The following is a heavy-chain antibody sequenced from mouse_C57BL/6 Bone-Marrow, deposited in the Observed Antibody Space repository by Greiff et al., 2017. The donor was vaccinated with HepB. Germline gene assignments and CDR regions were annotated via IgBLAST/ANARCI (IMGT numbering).Heavy chain of an antibody. Sequence: EVKLQQSGPELVKPGASVKISCKASGYTFTDYYMNWVKQSHGKSLEWIGDINPNNGGTSYNQKFKGKATLTVDKSSSTAYMELRSLTSEDSAVYYCARDPVVATPHWYFDVWGTGTTVTVSS. CDR2: INPNNGGT. CDR3: ARDPVVATPHWYFDV. D-gene: IGHD1-1*01. J-gene: IGHJ1*03. CDR1: GYTFTDYY. V-gene: IGHV1-26*01.